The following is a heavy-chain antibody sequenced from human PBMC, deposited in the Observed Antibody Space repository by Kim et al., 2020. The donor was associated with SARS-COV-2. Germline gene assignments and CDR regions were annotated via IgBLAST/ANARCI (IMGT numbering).Heavy chain of an antibody. V-gene: IGHV3-48*02. CDR2: ISSSSSTI. Sequence: GGSLRLSCAASGFTFSSYSMNLVRQAPGKGLEWVSYISSSSSTIYYADSVNGRFTISRDNAKNSLYLQKNSLRDEDTAEYYCASVSGSYGYWGQGTLVTV. CDR1: GFTFSSYS. J-gene: IGHJ4*02. CDR3: ASVSGSYGY. D-gene: IGHD1-26*01.